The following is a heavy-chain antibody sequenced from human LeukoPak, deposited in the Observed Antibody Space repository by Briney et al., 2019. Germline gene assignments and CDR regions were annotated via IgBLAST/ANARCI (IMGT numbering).Heavy chain of an antibody. CDR3: AKDPGTYDFWSGYYLYFDY. D-gene: IGHD3-3*01. CDR1: GFTFSSYA. CDR2: ISGSGGST. J-gene: IGHJ4*02. Sequence: GGSLRLSCAASGFTFSSYAMSWVRQAPGKGLEWVSAISGSGGSTYYADSVKGRFTISRDNSKNTLYLQMNSLRAEDTAVYYCAKDPGTYDFWSGYYLYFDYWGQGTLVTVSS. V-gene: IGHV3-23*01.